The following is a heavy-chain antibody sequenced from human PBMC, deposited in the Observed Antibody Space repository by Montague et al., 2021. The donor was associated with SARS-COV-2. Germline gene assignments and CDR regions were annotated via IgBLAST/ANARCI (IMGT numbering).Heavy chain of an antibody. V-gene: IGHV3-23*01. D-gene: IGHD2-8*01. CDR3: AKNGGSGSLVYWYFDL. J-gene: IGHJ2*01. Sequence: SRRLSCAASGFPFNTYTMTWVRQAPGKGLEWVSSIFGSGAGTYYADSVQGRFTISRDNSKNTLYLQLHSLRAEDTAVYYCAKNGGSGSLVYWYFDLWGRGTPVAVSS. CDR2: IFGSGAGT. CDR1: GFPFNTYT.